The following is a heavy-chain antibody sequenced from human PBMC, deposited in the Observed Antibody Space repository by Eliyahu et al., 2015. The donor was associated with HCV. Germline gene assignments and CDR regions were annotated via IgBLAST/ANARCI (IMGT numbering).Heavy chain of an antibody. Sequence: QVHLVQSGAEVKKPGSSVKVSCKTSGDIXKSYLMSWVRQAPGRGLEWMGGIIPIFGTANYAQNFQDRVTITADEPTSTVYMELSSLRSEDTAVYYCARRRGGYTYGTFDHWGQGTQVTVSS. CDR3: ARRRGGYTYGTFDH. CDR2: IIPIFGTA. D-gene: IGHD5-18*01. CDR1: GDIXKSYL. J-gene: IGHJ4*02. V-gene: IGHV1-69*01.